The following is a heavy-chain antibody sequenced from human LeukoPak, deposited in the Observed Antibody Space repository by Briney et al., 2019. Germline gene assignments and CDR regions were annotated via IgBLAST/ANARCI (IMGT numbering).Heavy chain of an antibody. J-gene: IGHJ5*02. Sequence: SETLSLTCTVSGGSISSGGYYWSWIRQHPGKGLEWIGYIYYSGSTYYNPSLKSRVTISVDTSKNQFSLKLSSVTAADTAVYYCAREFVDRLRGGFHPWGQGTLVTVPS. CDR3: AREFVDRLRGGFHP. CDR2: IYYSGST. CDR1: GGSISSGGYY. V-gene: IGHV4-31*03. D-gene: IGHD5-12*01.